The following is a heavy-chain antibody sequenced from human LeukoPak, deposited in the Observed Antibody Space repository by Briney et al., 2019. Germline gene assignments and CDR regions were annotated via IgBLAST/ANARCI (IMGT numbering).Heavy chain of an antibody. J-gene: IGHJ4*02. CDR2: ISSSGSTI. Sequence: GGSLRLSCAASGFTFSSYEMNWVRQAPGKGLEWVSYISSSGSTIYYADSVKGRFTISRDNAKNSLYLQMNSLRAEDTAVYYCARAGGKRYFDWSYFDYWGQGTLVTVSS. D-gene: IGHD3-9*01. CDR1: GFTFSSYE. V-gene: IGHV3-48*03. CDR3: ARAGGKRYFDWSYFDY.